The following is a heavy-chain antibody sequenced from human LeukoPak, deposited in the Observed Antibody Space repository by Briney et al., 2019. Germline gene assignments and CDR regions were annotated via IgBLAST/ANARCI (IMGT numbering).Heavy chain of an antibody. CDR2: IYYSGST. D-gene: IGHD2-2*01. CDR1: GGSISSYY. V-gene: IGHV4-39*07. CDR3: ARRVVPTYSAYFDY. Sequence: SETLSLTCTVSGGSISSYYWGWIRQPPGKGLEWIGSIYYSGSTYYNPSLKSRVTISVDTSKNQFSLKLSSVTAADTAVYYCARRVVPTYSAYFDYWGQGTLVTVSS. J-gene: IGHJ4*02.